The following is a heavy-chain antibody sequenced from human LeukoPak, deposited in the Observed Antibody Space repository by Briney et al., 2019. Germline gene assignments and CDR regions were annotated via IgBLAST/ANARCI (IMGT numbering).Heavy chain of an antibody. CDR1: GGSISSYY. V-gene: IGHV4-59*01. CDR3: ARGWFGELFWFDP. D-gene: IGHD3-10*01. J-gene: IGHJ5*02. Sequence: PSETLSLTCTVSGGSISSYYWSWIQQPPGKGLEWIGYIYYSGSTNYNPSLKSRVTISVDTSKNQFSLKLSSVTAADTAVYYCARGWFGELFWFDPWGQGTLVTVSS. CDR2: IYYSGST.